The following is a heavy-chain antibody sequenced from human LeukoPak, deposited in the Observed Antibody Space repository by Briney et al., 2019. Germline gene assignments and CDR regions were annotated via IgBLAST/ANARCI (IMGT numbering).Heavy chain of an antibody. CDR1: GGSVSSGTYY. J-gene: IGHJ4*02. CDR2: IYYSGTT. CDR3: ARGFGGATTSFDY. D-gene: IGHD1-26*01. V-gene: IGHV4-61*01. Sequence: KTLSLTCTVSGGSVSSGTYYWSWIRQPPGRGLEWIGYIYYSGTTNYNPSLKSRVTISIDTSRNQFSLKLSSVTAADTAVYYCARGFGGATTSFDYWGQGTLVTVSS.